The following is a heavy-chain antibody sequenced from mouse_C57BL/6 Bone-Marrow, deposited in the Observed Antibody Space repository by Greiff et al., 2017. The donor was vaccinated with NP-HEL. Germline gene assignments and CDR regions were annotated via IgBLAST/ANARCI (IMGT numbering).Heavy chain of an antibody. D-gene: IGHD1-1*01. Sequence: EVQLVESGGGLVKPGGSLKLSCAASGFTFSSYAMSWVRQTPEKRLEWVATISDGGSYTYYPDNVKGRFTISRDNAKNNLYLQMSHLKSEDTAMYYCARDRYYYGSSCYFDYWGQGTTLTVSS. CDR2: ISDGGSYT. CDR1: GFTFSSYA. J-gene: IGHJ2*01. CDR3: ARDRYYYGSSCYFDY. V-gene: IGHV5-4*01.